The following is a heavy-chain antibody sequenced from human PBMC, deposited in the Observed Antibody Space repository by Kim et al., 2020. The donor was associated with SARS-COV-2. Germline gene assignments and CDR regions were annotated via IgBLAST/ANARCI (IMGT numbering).Heavy chain of an antibody. D-gene: IGHD3-22*01. V-gene: IGHV3-7*01. CDR3: ARVWGTKLQAAMIVVVRTFDY. CDR1: GFTFSSYW. J-gene: IGHJ4*02. CDR2: IKQDGSEK. Sequence: GGSLRLSCAASGFTFSSYWMSWVRQAPGKGLEWVANIKQDGSEKYYVDSVKGRFTISRDNAKNSLYLQMNNLRAEDTAVYYCARVWGTKLQAAMIVVVRTFDYWGQGTLVTVSS.